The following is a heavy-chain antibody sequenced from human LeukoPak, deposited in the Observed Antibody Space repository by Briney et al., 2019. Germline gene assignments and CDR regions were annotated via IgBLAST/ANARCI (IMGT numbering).Heavy chain of an antibody. CDR1: GGFLSSSNYY. J-gene: IGHJ5*02. Sequence: SETLSLICSVTGGFLSSSNYYWAWIRQPPGKGLEWIGTVYYSGRTDYSPSLRGRVTVSMDTSKNQFSLKLHSVTASDTAVYYCAREGTRWSDENWFDPWGQGTLVTVSS. CDR3: AREGTRWSDENWFDP. V-gene: IGHV4-39*07. CDR2: VYYSGRT. D-gene: IGHD2-15*01.